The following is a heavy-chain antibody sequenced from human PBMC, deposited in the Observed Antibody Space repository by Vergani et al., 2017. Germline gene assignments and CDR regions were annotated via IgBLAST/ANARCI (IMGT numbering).Heavy chain of an antibody. CDR2: VDPEDGET. Sequence: EVQLVQSGAEVKKPGATVKISCKVSGYTFTDYYMHWVQQAPGKGLEWMGLVDPEDGETIYAEKFQGRVTITADTYTDKAYMELSSLRSQDTAVYYCATVFSVDTAMVRYYYYGMDVWDRGTTVIVSS. CDR1: GYTFTDYY. J-gene: IGHJ6*02. D-gene: IGHD5-18*01. CDR3: ATVFSVDTAMVRYYYYGMDV. V-gene: IGHV1-69-2*01.